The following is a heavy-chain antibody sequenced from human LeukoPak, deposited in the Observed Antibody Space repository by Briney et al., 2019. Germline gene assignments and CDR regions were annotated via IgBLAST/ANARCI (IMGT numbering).Heavy chain of an antibody. CDR3: AKEDRFGEAGRYNWFDP. CDR1: GFTFSSYG. V-gene: IGHV3-30*18. D-gene: IGHD3-10*01. CDR2: ISYDGSNK. Sequence: GGSLRLSCAASGFTFSSYGMHWVRQAPGKGLEWVAVISYDGSNKYYADSVKGRFTISRDNSKNTLYLQMNGLRAEDTAVYYCAKEDRFGEAGRYNWFDPWGQGTLVTVSS. J-gene: IGHJ5*02.